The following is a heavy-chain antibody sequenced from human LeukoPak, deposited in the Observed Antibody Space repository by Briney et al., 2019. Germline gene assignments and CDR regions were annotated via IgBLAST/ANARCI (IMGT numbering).Heavy chain of an antibody. CDR3: ARGQGRSGWYGLSSY. CDR1: GYTFTSYD. CDR2: MNPNSGNT. J-gene: IGHJ4*02. V-gene: IGHV1-8*03. Sequence: APVKVSCKASGYTFTSYDINWVRQATGQGLEWMGWMNPNSGNTGYAQKFQGRVTITRNTSISTAYMELSSLRSEDTAVYYCARGQGRSGWYGLSSYWGQGTLVTVSS. D-gene: IGHD6-19*01.